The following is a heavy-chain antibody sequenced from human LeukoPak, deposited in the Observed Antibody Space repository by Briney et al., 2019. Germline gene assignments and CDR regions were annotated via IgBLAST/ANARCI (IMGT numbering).Heavy chain of an antibody. CDR3: ARVRTYAGPFDY. V-gene: IGHV3-30-3*01. D-gene: IGHD3-16*01. Sequence: GGSLRLSCAASGFTFSSYAMSWVRQAPGKGLEWVAVISYDGSNKYYADSVKGRFTISRDNSKNTLYLQMNSLRAEDTAVYYCARVRTYAGPFDYWGQGTLVTVSS. CDR1: GFTFSSYA. CDR2: ISYDGSNK. J-gene: IGHJ4*02.